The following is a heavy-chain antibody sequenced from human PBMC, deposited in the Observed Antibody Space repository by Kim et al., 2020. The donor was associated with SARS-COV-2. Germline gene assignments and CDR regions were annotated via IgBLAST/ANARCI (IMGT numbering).Heavy chain of an antibody. V-gene: IGHV4-39*01. D-gene: IGHD2-2*03. CDR1: GGSISSSSYY. CDR3: ARHGLGRDAFDI. CDR2: IYYSGST. Sequence: SETLSLTCTVSGGSISSSSYYWGWIRQPPGKGLEWIGSIYYSGSTYYNPSLKSRVTISVDTSKNQFSLKLSSVTAADTAVYYCARHGLGRDAFDIWGQGTMVTVSS. J-gene: IGHJ3*02.